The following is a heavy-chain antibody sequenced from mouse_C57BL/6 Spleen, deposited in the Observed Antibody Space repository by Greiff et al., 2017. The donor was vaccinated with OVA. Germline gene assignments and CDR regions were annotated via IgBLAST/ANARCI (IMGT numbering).Heavy chain of an antibody. J-gene: IGHJ4*01. CDR1: GFTFSNYW. V-gene: IGHV6-3*01. Sequence: EVKLMESGGGLVQPGGSMKLSCVASGFTFSNYWMNWVRQSPEKGLEWVAQIRLKSDNYATHYAESVKGRFTISRDDSKSSVYLQMNNLRAEDTGIYYCADDGYYAMDYWGQGTSVTVSS. CDR2: IRLKSDNYAT. CDR3: ADDGYYAMDY. D-gene: IGHD2-3*01.